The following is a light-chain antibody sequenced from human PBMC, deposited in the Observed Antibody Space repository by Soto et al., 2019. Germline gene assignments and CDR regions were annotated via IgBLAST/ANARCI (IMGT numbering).Light chain of an antibody. CDR1: GSNIGGHT. V-gene: IGLV1-44*01. CDR2: KNT. Sequence: QSVLTQPPSASGTPGQRVTISCSGSGSNIGGHTVDWYQQVPGAAPELLIYKNTQRPSGVPDRFSGSKSGTSASLAISGLQSEDEGDYYCATWDDKMNGPVFGGGTKLTVL. CDR3: ATWDDKMNGPV. J-gene: IGLJ2*01.